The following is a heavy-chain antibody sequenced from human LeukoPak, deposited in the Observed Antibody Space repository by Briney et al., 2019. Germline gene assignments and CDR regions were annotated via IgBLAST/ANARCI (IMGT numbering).Heavy chain of an antibody. D-gene: IGHD3-9*01. CDR3: AKTARLRYFEY. CDR2: IYYSGST. J-gene: IGHJ4*02. V-gene: IGHV4-39*01. Sequence: SETLSLTCTVSGGSISSSSYYWGWIRQPPGKGLEWIGSIYYSGSTYYNPFLKSRVTISVDTSKNQFSLKLSSVTAADTAVYYCAKTARLRYFEYWGQGTLVTVSS. CDR1: GGSISSSSYY.